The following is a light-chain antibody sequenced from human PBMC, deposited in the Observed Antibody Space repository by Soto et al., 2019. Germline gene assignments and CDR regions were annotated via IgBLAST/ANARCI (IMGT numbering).Light chain of an antibody. V-gene: IGKV3-11*01. Sequence: EIVLTQSPAALSLSPGERATLSCRASQSVRSYLAWYQQKPGQAPRLLSSDASNRATGIPARFSGSGSGTDFTLTISSLEPEDCAVYYCQQRSNWPLTFGGGTKVEIK. J-gene: IGKJ4*02. CDR2: DAS. CDR3: QQRSNWPLT. CDR1: QSVRSY.